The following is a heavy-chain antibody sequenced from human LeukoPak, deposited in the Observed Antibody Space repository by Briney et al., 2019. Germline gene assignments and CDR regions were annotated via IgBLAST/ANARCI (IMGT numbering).Heavy chain of an antibody. CDR1: GGSVSSSIYY. V-gene: IGHV4-39*01. Sequence: SETLSLTCTVSGGSVSSSIYYWGWIRQPPEKGLEWIGSIYYSGSTSYNPSLKSRVTISVDTSKNQFSLKLTSVTAADTAVYYWASRNDILTGYVFDFWGQGTLVAVSS. D-gene: IGHD3-9*01. CDR3: ASRNDILTGYVFDF. J-gene: IGHJ4*02. CDR2: IYYSGST.